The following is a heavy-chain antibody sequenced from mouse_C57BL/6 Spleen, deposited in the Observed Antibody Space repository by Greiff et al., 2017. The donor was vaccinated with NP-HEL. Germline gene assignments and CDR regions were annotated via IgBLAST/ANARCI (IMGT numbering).Heavy chain of an antibody. D-gene: IGHD1-1*01. CDR3: ARRTTVVATPDY. Sequence: VQLQQPGAELVKPGSSVKLSCKASGYTFTSYWMDWVKQRPGQGLEWIGNIYPSDSETHYNQKFKDKATLTVDKSSSTAYMQLSSLTSEDSAVYYCARRTTVVATPDYWGQGTTLTVSS. CDR1: GYTFTSYW. V-gene: IGHV1-61*01. J-gene: IGHJ2*01. CDR2: IYPSDSET.